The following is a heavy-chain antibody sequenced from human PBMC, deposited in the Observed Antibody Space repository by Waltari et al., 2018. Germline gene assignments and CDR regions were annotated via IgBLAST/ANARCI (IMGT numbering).Heavy chain of an antibody. CDR2: IHFRGST. J-gene: IGHJ6*02. V-gene: IGHV4-4*07. D-gene: IGHD3-10*01. CDR1: GGSINSYY. Sequence: QVQLQESGPGLVKPSETLSLTCTVSGGSINSYYWSWIRQPVGKGLEYIGRIHFRGSTNSNPSLKSRLTMSVDTSKNQVSLTLSSGTAADTAVYYCARDNPLYYSQFGHYYYAMDVWGPGTTVTVSS. CDR3: ARDNPLYYSQFGHYYYAMDV.